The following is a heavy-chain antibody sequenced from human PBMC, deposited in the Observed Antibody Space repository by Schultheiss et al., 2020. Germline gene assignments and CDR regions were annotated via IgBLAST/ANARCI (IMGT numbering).Heavy chain of an antibody. J-gene: IGHJ6*02. CDR3: ARALHPGDYYYGMDV. CDR1: GFTFSSYG. CDR2: IWYDGSNK. V-gene: IGHV3-33*01. D-gene: IGHD3-10*01. Sequence: GGSLRLSCAASGFTFSSYGMHWVRQAPGKGLEWVAVIWYDGSNKYYADSVKGRFTISRDNSKNTLYLQMNSLRAEDTAVYYCARALHPGDYYYGMDVWGQGTTVTVSS.